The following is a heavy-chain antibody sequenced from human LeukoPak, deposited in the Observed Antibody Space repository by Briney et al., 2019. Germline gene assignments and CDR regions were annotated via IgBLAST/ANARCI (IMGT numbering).Heavy chain of an antibody. D-gene: IGHD3-10*01. Sequence: PGGSLRLSCTASGFTFSNYWMNWVRQAPGKGLEWVAHIKQDGSAEYYVDSVKGRFTISRDNAENSVFLQMDSLRAEDTSVYYCTRSPEGRPIDFWGQGTLVTVSS. CDR1: GFTFSNYW. CDR2: IKQDGSAE. V-gene: IGHV3-7*01. J-gene: IGHJ4*02. CDR3: TRSPEGRPIDF.